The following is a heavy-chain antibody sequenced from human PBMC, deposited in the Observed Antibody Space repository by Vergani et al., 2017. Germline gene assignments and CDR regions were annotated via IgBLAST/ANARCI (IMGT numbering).Heavy chain of an antibody. J-gene: IGHJ5*02. CDR2: IDPSDSYT. CDR3: ARQSSNKGSSSWTGWFDP. V-gene: IGHV5-10-1*01. D-gene: IGHD6-13*01. CDR1: GYSFTSYW. Sequence: EVQLVQSGAEVKKPGESLRISCKGSGYSFTSYWISWVRQMPGKGLEWMGRIDPSDSYTNYSPSFQGHVTISADKSISTAYLQWSSLKASDTAMYYCARQSSNKGSSSWTGWFDPWGQGTLVTVSS.